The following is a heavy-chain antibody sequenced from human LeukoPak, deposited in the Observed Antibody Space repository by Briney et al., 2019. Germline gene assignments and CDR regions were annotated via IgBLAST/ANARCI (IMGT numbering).Heavy chain of an antibody. V-gene: IGHV4-34*01. CDR3: ARPGIAVAGTVNWFDP. D-gene: IGHD6-19*01. CDR2: INHSGST. Sequence: PSETLSLTCAVYGGSFSGYYWSWIRQPPGKGLEWIGEINHSGSTNYNPSLKSRVTISVDTSKNQFSLKLSSVTAADTAVYYCARPGIAVAGTVNWFDPWGQGTLVTVSS. J-gene: IGHJ5*02. CDR1: GGSFSGYY.